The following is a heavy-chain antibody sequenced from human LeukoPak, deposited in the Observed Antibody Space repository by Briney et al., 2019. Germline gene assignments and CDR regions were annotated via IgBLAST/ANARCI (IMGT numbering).Heavy chain of an antibody. CDR1: GYTFTSYD. CDR3: ARDIYCSGGSCYWSWFDP. Sequence: ASVKVSCKASGYTFTSYDINWVRQATGQGLEWMGWMNPNSGNTGYAQKFQGRVTMTRNTSISTAYMELSSLRSEDTAVYYCARDIYCSGGSCYWSWFDPWGQGTLVTVSS. V-gene: IGHV1-8*01. D-gene: IGHD2-15*01. J-gene: IGHJ5*02. CDR2: MNPNSGNT.